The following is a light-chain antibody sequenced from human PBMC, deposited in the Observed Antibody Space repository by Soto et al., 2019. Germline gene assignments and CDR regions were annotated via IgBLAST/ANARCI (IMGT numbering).Light chain of an antibody. CDR1: SSDVGGYNY. Sequence: SALTQPASVSGSPGQSITISCTGTSSDVGGYNYVSWYQQHPGKAPKAMIYDVSNRPSGVSNRFSXSXXXXTAXXXISGLQAEDEADYYCSSYTSSSTPVVFGGGTKLTVL. CDR2: DVS. J-gene: IGLJ2*01. CDR3: SSYTSSSTPVV. V-gene: IGLV2-14*01.